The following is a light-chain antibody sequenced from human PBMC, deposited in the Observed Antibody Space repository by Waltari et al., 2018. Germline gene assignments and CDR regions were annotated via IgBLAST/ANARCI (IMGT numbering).Light chain of an antibody. V-gene: IGLV2-11*01. CDR1: SSYVGGYNY. CDR2: DVN. Sequence: QSALTQPRSVSGSPGQSVPIPCTGTSSYVGGYNYFSWYQQHPGKAPKLMIYDVNKRPSGVPDRFSGSKSGNTASLTISGLQAEDEADFYCCSYAGSYILVFGGGTKLTVL. J-gene: IGLJ2*01. CDR3: CSYAGSYILV.